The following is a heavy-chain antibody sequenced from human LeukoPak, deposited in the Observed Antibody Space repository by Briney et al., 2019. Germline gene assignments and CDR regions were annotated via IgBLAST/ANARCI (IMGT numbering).Heavy chain of an antibody. J-gene: IGHJ5*02. CDR1: GFTFDDYG. V-gene: IGHV3-53*01. D-gene: IGHD1-7*01. CDR3: ARARYNWNYNWFDP. Sequence: GGSLRLSCAASGFTFDDYGMSWVRQAPGKGLEWVSVIYSGGSTYYADSVKGRFTISRDNSKNTLYLQMNSLRAEDTAVYYCARARYNWNYNWFDPWGQGTLVTVSS. CDR2: IYSGGST.